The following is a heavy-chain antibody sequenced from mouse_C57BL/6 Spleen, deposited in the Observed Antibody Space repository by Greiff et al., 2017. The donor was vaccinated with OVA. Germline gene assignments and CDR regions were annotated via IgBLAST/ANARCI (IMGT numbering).Heavy chain of an antibody. CDR1: GFTFSDYG. CDR2: ISSGSSTI. CDR3: ARGLYYGSSYLFAY. Sequence: EVQLVESGGGLVKPGGSLKLSCAASGFTFSDYGMHWVRQAPEKGLEWVAYISSGSSTIYYADTVKGRFTISRDNAKNTLFLQMISLRSEETAMVYCARGLYYGSSYLFAYWGQGTLVTVSS. V-gene: IGHV5-17*01. D-gene: IGHD1-1*01. J-gene: IGHJ3*01.